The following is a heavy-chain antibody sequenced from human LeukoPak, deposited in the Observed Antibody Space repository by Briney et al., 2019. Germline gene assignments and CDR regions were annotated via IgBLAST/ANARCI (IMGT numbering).Heavy chain of an antibody. CDR1: GGSFSGYY. CDR2: INHSGST. Sequence: SETLSLTXAVYGGSFSGYYWSWIRQPPGKGLEWIGVINHSGSTNYNPSLKSRVTISVDTSKNQFSLKLSSVTAADTAVYYCARGSTYDFWSGYYFTRYYFDYWGQGTLVTVSS. J-gene: IGHJ4*02. V-gene: IGHV4-34*01. CDR3: ARGSTYDFWSGYYFTRYYFDY. D-gene: IGHD3-3*01.